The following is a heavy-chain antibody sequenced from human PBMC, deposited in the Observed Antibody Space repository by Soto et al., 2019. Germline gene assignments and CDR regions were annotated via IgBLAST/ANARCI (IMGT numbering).Heavy chain of an antibody. CDR2: ISYDGSNK. CDR1: GFTFSRYG. CDR3: AKGEPWYSGSSGRLAC. V-gene: IGHV3-30*18. D-gene: IGHD1-26*01. Sequence: GGSLRLSCAASGFTFSRYGMHWVRQAPGKGLEWVAVISYDGSNKYYADSVKGRFTISRDNSKNTLYLQMNSLRAEDTAVYYCAKGEPWYSGSSGRLACWGQGTLVTAPQ. J-gene: IGHJ4*02.